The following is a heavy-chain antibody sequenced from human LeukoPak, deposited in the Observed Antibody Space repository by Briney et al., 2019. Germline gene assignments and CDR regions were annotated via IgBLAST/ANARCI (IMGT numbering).Heavy chain of an antibody. D-gene: IGHD3-16*01. J-gene: IGHJ4*02. CDR3: ARGPLLGTFDY. Sequence: GGSLRLSCAASGFTFSSYAMSWVRQAPGKGLEWVSAISGSGGSTYYADSVKGRFTISRDNAKNSLYLQMNSLRAEDTAVYYCARGPLLGTFDYWGQGTLVTVSS. CDR1: GFTFSSYA. V-gene: IGHV3-23*01. CDR2: ISGSGGST.